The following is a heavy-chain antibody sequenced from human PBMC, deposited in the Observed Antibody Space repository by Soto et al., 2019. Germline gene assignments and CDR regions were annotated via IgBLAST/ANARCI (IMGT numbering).Heavy chain of an antibody. Sequence: QVQLVQSGAEVRKPGSSVKVSCKISGGTFTNYVISWLRQAPGQGLEWMGGLIPIFGAANLAQKFQGRVTITADESTSTVNMELSSLTSEDTAVYYCARGRSSPTFGPWGQGTLVTVSS. CDR1: GGTFTNYV. J-gene: IGHJ5*02. CDR2: LIPIFGAA. CDR3: ARGRSSPTFGP. V-gene: IGHV1-69*01. D-gene: IGHD6-6*01.